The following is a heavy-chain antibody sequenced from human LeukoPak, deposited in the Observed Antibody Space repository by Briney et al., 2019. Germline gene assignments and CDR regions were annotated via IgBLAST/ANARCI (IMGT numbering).Heavy chain of an antibody. V-gene: IGHV4-59*08. CDR1: GGSISSYY. CDR2: IYYSGST. J-gene: IGHJ6*03. D-gene: IGHD3-10*01. CDR3: ARLRLGPYGSGSYASYYYYYMDV. Sequence: SETLSLTCTVSGGSISSYYWSWIRQPPGKGLEWIGYIYYSGSTNYNPSLKSRVTISVDTSKNQFSLKLSSVTAADTAVYYCARLRLGPYGSGSYASYYYYYMDVWGKGTTVTVSS.